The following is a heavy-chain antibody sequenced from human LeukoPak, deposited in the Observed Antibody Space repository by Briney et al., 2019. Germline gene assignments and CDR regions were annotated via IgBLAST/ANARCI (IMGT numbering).Heavy chain of an antibody. CDR3: ARGPLRIAAVDY. J-gene: IGHJ4*02. V-gene: IGHV1-24*01. CDR1: GHTLTELS. Sequence: ASVKVSCKVSGHTLTELSMHWVRQAPGKGLEWMGGFDPEDGETIYAQKFQGRVTMTEDTSTDTAYMELSSLRSEDTAVYYCARGPLRIAAVDYWGQGTLVTVSS. D-gene: IGHD6-13*01. CDR2: FDPEDGET.